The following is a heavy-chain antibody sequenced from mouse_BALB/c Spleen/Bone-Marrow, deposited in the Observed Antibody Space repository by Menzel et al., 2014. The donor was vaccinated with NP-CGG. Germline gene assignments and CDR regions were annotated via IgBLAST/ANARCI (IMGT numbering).Heavy chain of an antibody. CDR2: IDPANGNA. Sequence: VQLQQSGAELVKPGASVKLSCTASGFNIKETYMHWVKQRPEQGLEWIGRIDPANGNAKYDPKFQGKATITADTSSNTAYLQLSSLTSEDTAVYYCARYRLGTYFDFWGQGTTLTVSS. CDR1: GFNIKETY. J-gene: IGHJ2*01. D-gene: IGHD2-14*01. CDR3: ARYRLGTYFDF. V-gene: IGHV14-3*02.